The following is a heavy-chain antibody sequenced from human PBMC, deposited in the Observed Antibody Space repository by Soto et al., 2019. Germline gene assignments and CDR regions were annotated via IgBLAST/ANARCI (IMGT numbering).Heavy chain of an antibody. V-gene: IGHV1-8*01. Sequence: QVQLVQSGAEVKKPGASVKVSCKASGYTFTSYDINWVRQATGQGLEWMGWMNPNSGNTGYAQKFQCRVTMTRNTSISTAYMELSSLRSEDTAVYYCARDMYYYDRGAAEYFQHWGQGTLVTVSS. CDR3: ARDMYYYDRGAAEYFQH. D-gene: IGHD3-22*01. J-gene: IGHJ1*01. CDR2: MNPNSGNT. CDR1: GYTFTSYD.